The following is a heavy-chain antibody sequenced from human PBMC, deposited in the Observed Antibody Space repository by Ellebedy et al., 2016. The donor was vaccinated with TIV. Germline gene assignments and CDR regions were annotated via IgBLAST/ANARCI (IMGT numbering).Heavy chain of an antibody. CDR1: GFTFSAYW. CDR2: ISGDGSSV. D-gene: IGHD3-10*01. CDR3: ARGDAMVRGIIHYYYYGLDV. Sequence: GESLKISCGASGFTFSAYWMHWVRHAPGKGLVWVARISGDGSSVNLADTVKGRFTISRDNAENTLHLLMHSLRVEDTAVYYCARGDAMVRGIIHYYYYGLDVWGQGTTVTVSS. J-gene: IGHJ6*02. V-gene: IGHV3-74*01.